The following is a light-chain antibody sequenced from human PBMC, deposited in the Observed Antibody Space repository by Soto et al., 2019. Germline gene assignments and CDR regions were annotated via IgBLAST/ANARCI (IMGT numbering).Light chain of an antibody. V-gene: IGKV3D-20*02. J-gene: IGKJ5*01. CDR3: QQLTSYPRST. CDR2: DSS. CDR1: QTFTTSS. Sequence: EIVLTQYPGTLSLSPGERATLSCRASQTFTTSSLAWYQQKPGQAPRLLIYDSSTRATGFPDRFSGSGSGTEFTLTISSLQPEDFATYHCQQLTSYPRSTFGQGTRLEI.